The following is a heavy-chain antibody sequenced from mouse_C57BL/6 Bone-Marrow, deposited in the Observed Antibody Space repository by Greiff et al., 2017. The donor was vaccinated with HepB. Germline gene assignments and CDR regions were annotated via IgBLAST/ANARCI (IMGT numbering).Heavy chain of an antibody. Sequence: EVQGVESGGGLVKPGGSLKLSCAASGFTFSDDGMHWVRQAPEKGLEWVAYISSGSSTIYYADTVKGRFTISRDNAKNTLFLQMTSLRSEDTAMYYCAMRTDDYGFDYWGQGTTLTVSS. CDR1: GFTFSDDG. J-gene: IGHJ2*01. D-gene: IGHD2-4*01. CDR2: ISSGSSTI. V-gene: IGHV5-17*01. CDR3: AMRTDDYGFDY.